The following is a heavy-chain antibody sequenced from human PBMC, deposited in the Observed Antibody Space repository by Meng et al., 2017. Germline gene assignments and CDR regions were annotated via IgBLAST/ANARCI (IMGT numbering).Heavy chain of an antibody. J-gene: IGHJ4*02. D-gene: IGHD2-15*01. V-gene: IGHV3-74*01. Sequence: GESLKISCAASGFTFSSYWMHWVRQAPGKGLVWVSRINSDGSSTSYADSVKGRFTISRDNAKNSLYLQMNSLRAEDTAVYYCARASFRDRYCSGGSCATDYWGQGTLVTVSS. CDR3: ARASFRDRYCSGGSCATDY. CDR2: INSDGSST. CDR1: GFTFSSYW.